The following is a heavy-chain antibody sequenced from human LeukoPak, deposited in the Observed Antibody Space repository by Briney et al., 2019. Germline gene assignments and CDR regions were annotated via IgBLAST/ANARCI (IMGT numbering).Heavy chain of an antibody. D-gene: IGHD2/OR15-2a*01. Sequence: SETLSLTCAVYGGSFSGYYWSWIRRPPGKGLEWIGEINHSGSINYNPSLKSRVTISVDTSKNQFSLKLSSVTAADTAVYYCARYSYKNGTIPTACDYWGQGTLVTVSS. CDR1: GGSFSGYY. CDR3: ARYSYKNGTIPTACDY. V-gene: IGHV4-34*01. CDR2: INHSGSI. J-gene: IGHJ4*02.